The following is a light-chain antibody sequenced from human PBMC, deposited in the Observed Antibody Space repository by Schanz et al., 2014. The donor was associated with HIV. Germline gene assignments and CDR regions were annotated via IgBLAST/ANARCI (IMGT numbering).Light chain of an antibody. Sequence: QSALTQPPSASGSPGQSVTISCTGTSNDVGDYNYVSWYQQHPGKAPKIMIYEVNKRPSGVPDRFSGSKSGNTASLTVSGLQAEDEADYYCSSYSRSGTPHYVFGTGTKVTVL. V-gene: IGLV2-8*01. CDR2: EVN. J-gene: IGLJ1*01. CDR1: SNDVGDYNY. CDR3: SSYSRSGTPHYV.